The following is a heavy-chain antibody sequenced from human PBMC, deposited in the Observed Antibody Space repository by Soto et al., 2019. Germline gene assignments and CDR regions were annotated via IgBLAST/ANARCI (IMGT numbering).Heavy chain of an antibody. Sequence: GGSHRLSSTASGFNFEDYTMHWVRQAPGKGLEWVSLISWDGGSTYYADSVKGRFTISRDNSKNSLYLQMNSLRTEDTALYYCAKELGYCSSTSCYALDYWGQGTLVTVSS. D-gene: IGHD2-2*01. CDR3: AKELGYCSSTSCYALDY. CDR2: ISWDGGST. CDR1: GFNFEDYT. V-gene: IGHV3-43*01. J-gene: IGHJ4*02.